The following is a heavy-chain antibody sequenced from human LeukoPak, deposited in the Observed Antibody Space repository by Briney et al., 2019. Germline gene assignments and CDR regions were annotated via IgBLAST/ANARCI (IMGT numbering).Heavy chain of an antibody. J-gene: IGHJ6*02. CDR2: IYSGGST. V-gene: IGHV3-53*01. Sequence: PGGSLRLSCAASGFTVSSNYMSWVRQAPGKGLEWVSVIYSGGSTYYADSVKGRFTISRDNSKNTLYLQMNSLRAEDTAVYYCAREGYSTEYYYYYGMDVWGQGATVTVSS. D-gene: IGHD4-11*01. CDR1: GFTVSSNY. CDR3: AREGYSTEYYYYYGMDV.